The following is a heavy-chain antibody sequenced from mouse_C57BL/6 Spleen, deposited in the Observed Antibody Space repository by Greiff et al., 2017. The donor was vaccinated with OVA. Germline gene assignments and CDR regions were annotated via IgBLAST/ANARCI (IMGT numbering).Heavy chain of an antibody. CDR1: GYTFTSYW. Sequence: QVQLQQPGAELVMPGASVKLSCKASGYTFTSYWMHWVKQRPGQGLEWIGEIDPSDSYTNYNQKFKGKSTLTVDKSSSTAYMQLSSLTSEDSAVYYCARRVWGSHWYFDVWGTGTTVTVSS. CDR3: ARRVWGSHWYFDV. D-gene: IGHD1-1*02. CDR2: IDPSDSYT. J-gene: IGHJ1*03. V-gene: IGHV1-69*01.